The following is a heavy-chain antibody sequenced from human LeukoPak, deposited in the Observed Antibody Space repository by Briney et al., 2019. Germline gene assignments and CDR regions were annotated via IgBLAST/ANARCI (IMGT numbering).Heavy chain of an antibody. J-gene: IGHJ6*03. CDR2: IYYSGST. Sequence: SETLSLTCTVSGGSISSHYWSWIRQPPGKGLEWFGYIYYSGSTNYNPSLKSRVTISVDTSKNQFSLKLSSVTAADTAVYYCAREIQLWSLAYYMDVWGKGTTVTVSS. V-gene: IGHV4-59*11. CDR3: AREIQLWSLAYYMDV. CDR1: GGSISSHY. D-gene: IGHD5-18*01.